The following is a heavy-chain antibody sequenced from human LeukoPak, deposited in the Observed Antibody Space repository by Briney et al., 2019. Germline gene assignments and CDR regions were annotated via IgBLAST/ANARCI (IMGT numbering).Heavy chain of an antibody. V-gene: IGHV3-53*01. Sequence: PGGSLRLSCAASGFTDSSNYMSWVRQAPGKGLEWVSVIYSGGSTHYADSVKGRFTISRDNSKNTLYLQMNSLRAEDTAVYYCARGGSGWPFDYWGQGTLVTVSS. D-gene: IGHD6-19*01. J-gene: IGHJ4*02. CDR2: IYSGGST. CDR1: GFTDSSNY. CDR3: ARGGSGWPFDY.